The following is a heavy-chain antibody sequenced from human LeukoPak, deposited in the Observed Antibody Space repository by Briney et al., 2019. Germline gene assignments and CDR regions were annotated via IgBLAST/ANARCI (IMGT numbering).Heavy chain of an antibody. CDR3: ARVSPCSGYSYGPCWYFDL. CDR1: GFTFSSYD. Sequence: GGSLRLSCAASGFTFSSYDMHWVRQATGKGLEWVSAIGTAGDTYYPGSVKGRFTISRENAKNSLYLQMNSLRAGDTAVYYCARVSPCSGYSYGPCWYFDLWGRGTLVTVSS. D-gene: IGHD5-18*01. J-gene: IGHJ2*01. V-gene: IGHV3-13*01. CDR2: IGTAGDT.